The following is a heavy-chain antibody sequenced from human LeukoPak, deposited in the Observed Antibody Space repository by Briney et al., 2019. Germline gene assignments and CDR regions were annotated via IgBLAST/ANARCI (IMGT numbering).Heavy chain of an antibody. CDR3: ARGPAGYN. CDR1: GFTVSSNH. Sequence: GGSLRLSCAASGFTVSSNHMSWVRQAPGKGLEWVSVIYSGGSTDYADSVKSRFTISRDNLKNTLYLQMNSLRAEDTAVYYCARGPAGYNWGQGTLVTFSS. CDR2: IYSGGST. D-gene: IGHD1-1*01. V-gene: IGHV3-53*01. J-gene: IGHJ4*02.